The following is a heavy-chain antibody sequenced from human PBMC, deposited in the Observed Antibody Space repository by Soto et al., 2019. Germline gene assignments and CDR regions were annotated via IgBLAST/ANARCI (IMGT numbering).Heavy chain of an antibody. CDR1: GFTFSSYA. CDR3: ARGDRGAFDL. D-gene: IGHD2-21*02. V-gene: IGHV3-74*01. CDR2: IHSDGSST. J-gene: IGHJ3*01. Sequence: GGSLRLSCAASGFTFSSYAMSWVRQAPGQGLVWVSRIHSDGSSTTYADSVKGRFTISRDNAKNTLYLQMNSLRAEDTAVYYCARGDRGAFDLWGQGTMVTVS.